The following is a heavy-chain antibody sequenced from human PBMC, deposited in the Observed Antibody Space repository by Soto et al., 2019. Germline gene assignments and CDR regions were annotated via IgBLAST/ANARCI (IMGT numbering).Heavy chain of an antibody. D-gene: IGHD5-18*01. CDR2: ISYIGTT. J-gene: IGHJ4*02. CDR1: CGSISDYY. V-gene: IGHV4-59*01. CDR3: VRGGGGYGNGTIDY. Sequence: LSLTFTVSCGSISDYYWSLVRQSPVKGLEWIGYISYIGTTNYNPSLKSRVTISLDTSKNQFSLKLRSVTAADTAVYYCVRGGGGYGNGTIDYWGQGTLVTVSS.